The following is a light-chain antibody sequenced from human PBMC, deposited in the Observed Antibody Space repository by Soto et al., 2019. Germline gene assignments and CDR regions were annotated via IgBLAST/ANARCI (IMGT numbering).Light chain of an antibody. CDR1: QSISTH. J-gene: IGKJ1*01. V-gene: IGKV1-39*01. CDR2: AAS. CDR3: QQSYSSPPT. Sequence: DIPMTQSPSSLSASVEDIVIITCRASQSISTHLNWYQQKPGKAAKLLIFAASSLQSGVPSRFSGSRSVPDFTLTINTLQPEDVATYDGQQSYSSPPTFGQGTKVVIK.